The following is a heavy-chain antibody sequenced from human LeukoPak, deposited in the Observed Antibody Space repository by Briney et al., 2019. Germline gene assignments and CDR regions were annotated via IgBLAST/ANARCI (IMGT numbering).Heavy chain of an antibody. J-gene: IGHJ4*02. CDR3: ARHVGSENYPRYFDY. V-gene: IGHV4-39*01. CDR2: IYYSGST. Sequence: PSETLSLTCTVSGGSISSSNYYWGWIRQPPGKGLEWIGSIYYSGSTFYNPSLKSRVTISVDTSNNQFSLKLSSVTAADTAVYYCARHVGSENYPRYFDYWGQGTLVTVSP. D-gene: IGHD1-26*01. CDR1: GGSISSSNYY.